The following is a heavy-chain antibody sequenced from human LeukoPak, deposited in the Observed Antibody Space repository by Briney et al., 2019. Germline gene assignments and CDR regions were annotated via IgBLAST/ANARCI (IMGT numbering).Heavy chain of an antibody. CDR2: IYYSGST. Sequence: SETLSLTCTVSGGSISSYYWGWIRHPPGKGLEWIGSIYYSGSTNYNPSLKSRVTISVDTSKNQFSLKLSSVTAADTAVYYCASLVVVSTAIGGYWYFDLWGRGTLVTVSS. D-gene: IGHD2-2*01. J-gene: IGHJ2*01. V-gene: IGHV4-59*08. CDR3: ASLVVVSTAIGGYWYFDL. CDR1: GGSISSYY.